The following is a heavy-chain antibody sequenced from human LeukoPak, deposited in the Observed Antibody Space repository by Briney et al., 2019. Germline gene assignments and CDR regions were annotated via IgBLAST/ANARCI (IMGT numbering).Heavy chain of an antibody. J-gene: IGHJ4*02. CDR1: GFTVSNNG. CDR3: TGHGSSSY. Sequence: GGSLRLSCAASGFTVSNNGLSWFRQAPGKGLEWVSDISGSGGSTYYADSVKGRFTVSRDNSKSTLYLQMNSLRAEDTAVYYATGHGSSSYWGQGTLVTVSS. CDR2: ISGSGGST. V-gene: IGHV3-23*01. D-gene: IGHD6-13*01.